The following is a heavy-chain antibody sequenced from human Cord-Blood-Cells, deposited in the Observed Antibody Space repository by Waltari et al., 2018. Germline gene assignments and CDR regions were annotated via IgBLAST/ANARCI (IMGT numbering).Heavy chain of an antibody. CDR3: ARLRVAATPDFDY. D-gene: IGHD2-15*01. J-gene: IGHJ4*02. CDR1: GYSFTSYW. V-gene: IGHV5-51*01. Sequence: EVQLVQSGAEVKKPGESLKISCKGSGYSFTSYWIGWVRQMPGKGLEWMGMIYPGDSDTRYSPSFQGQVTISADKSISTAYPRWSSLKASDTAMYYCARLRVAATPDFDYWGQGTLVTVSS. CDR2: IYPGDSDT.